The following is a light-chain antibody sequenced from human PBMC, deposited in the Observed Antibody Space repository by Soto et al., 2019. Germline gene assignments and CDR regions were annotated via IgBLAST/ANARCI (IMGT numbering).Light chain of an antibody. CDR1: QSVNIY. CDR2: DAS. CDR3: QQRSNWRVT. V-gene: IGKV3-11*01. Sequence: EIVLTQSPATLSLSPGERATLSCRASQSVNIYLAWYQQKPGQAPRLLIYDASNRATGIPARFSGSGSGTDFTLTISSLEPEDIAVYYCQQRSNWRVTFGGGTKLQIK. J-gene: IGKJ4*01.